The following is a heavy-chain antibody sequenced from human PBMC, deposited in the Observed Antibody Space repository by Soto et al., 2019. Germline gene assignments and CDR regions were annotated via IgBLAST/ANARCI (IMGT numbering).Heavy chain of an antibody. CDR2: ISYDGSNK. CDR3: ARDLIGDWYFDL. CDR1: GFTFSSYA. D-gene: IGHD2-8*01. J-gene: IGHJ2*01. V-gene: IGHV3-30-3*01. Sequence: QVQLVESGGGVVQPVRSLRLSCAASGFTFSSYAMHWVRQAPGKGLEWVAVISYDGSNKYYADSVKGRFTISRDNSKNTLYLQMNSLRAEDTAVYYCARDLIGDWYFDLWGRGTLVTVSS.